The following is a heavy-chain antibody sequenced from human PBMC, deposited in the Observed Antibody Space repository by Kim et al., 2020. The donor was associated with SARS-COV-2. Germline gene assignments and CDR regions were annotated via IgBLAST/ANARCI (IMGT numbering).Heavy chain of an antibody. CDR3: ARLGQQRGGTDL. J-gene: IGHJ2*01. V-gene: IGHV4-39*01. D-gene: IGHD6-13*01. Sequence: YYTPSLKSRVTISVDTSKNQFSLKLSSVTAADTAVYYCARLGQQRGGTDLWGRGTLVTVSS.